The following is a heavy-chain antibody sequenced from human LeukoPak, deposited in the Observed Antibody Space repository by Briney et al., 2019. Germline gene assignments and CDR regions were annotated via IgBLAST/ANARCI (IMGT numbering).Heavy chain of an antibody. CDR3: AKDHAPYYDILTGRDYDY. V-gene: IGHV3-23*01. CDR2: ISGSGGST. J-gene: IGHJ4*02. CDR1: GFTFSSYA. Sequence: GGSLRLSCAASGFTFSSYAMSWVRQAPGKGLEWVSAISGSGGSTYYADSVKGRFTISRDNSKNTLYLQMNSLRAEDTAVYYCAKDHAPYYDILTGRDYDYWGQGTLVTVSS. D-gene: IGHD3-9*01.